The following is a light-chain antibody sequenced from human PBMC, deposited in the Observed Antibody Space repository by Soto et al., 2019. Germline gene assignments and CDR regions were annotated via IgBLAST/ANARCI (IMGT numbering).Light chain of an antibody. CDR1: SSDVGGYNF. Sequence: QSALTQPASVSGSPGQSITISCTGTSSDVGGYNFVSWYQQHPGKAPKLIIYDVTNRPSGVSNRFSGSKSGNTASLTISGLLVEDEADYYCSSYTSRSTPYVLGTGTKLTVL. J-gene: IGLJ1*01. CDR3: SSYTSRSTPYV. V-gene: IGLV2-14*01. CDR2: DVT.